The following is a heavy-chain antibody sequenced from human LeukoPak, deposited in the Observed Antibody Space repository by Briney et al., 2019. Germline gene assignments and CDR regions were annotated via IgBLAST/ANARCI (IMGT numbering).Heavy chain of an antibody. J-gene: IGHJ4*02. CDR2: ISDSGGGT. CDR1: GITLRNYG. V-gene: IGHV3-23*01. CDR3: AKRGVVIRVILVGFHEQAYYFDS. Sequence: GGSLRLSCAVSGITLRNYGMSWVRQAPGKGREWVAGISDSGGGTNYADSVKGRFTISRDNPKNTLYLQMNSLRAEDTAVYFCAKRGVVIRVILVGFHEQAYYFDSWGQGALVTVSS. D-gene: IGHD3-22*01.